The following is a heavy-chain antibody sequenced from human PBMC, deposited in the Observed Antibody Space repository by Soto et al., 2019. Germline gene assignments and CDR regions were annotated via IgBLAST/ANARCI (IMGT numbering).Heavy chain of an antibody. CDR2: ISAYNGNT. Sequence: ASVKVSCKASGYTFTSYGISWVRQAPGQGLEWMGWISAYNGNTNYAQKLQGRVTMTTDTSTSTAYMELRSLRSDDTAVYYCARAKPDYYDSSGYYWARFDPWGQGTLVTVS. V-gene: IGHV1-18*01. D-gene: IGHD3-22*01. CDR1: GYTFTSYG. J-gene: IGHJ5*02. CDR3: ARAKPDYYDSSGYYWARFDP.